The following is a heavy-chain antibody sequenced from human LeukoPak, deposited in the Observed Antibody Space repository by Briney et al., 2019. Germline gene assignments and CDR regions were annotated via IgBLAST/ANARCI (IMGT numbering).Heavy chain of an antibody. Sequence: GASVQVSCKTSGYTFTNYWIQWVRQAPGQGLEWVALINPNDGSTTYAHKFQGRVTMTRDTSTSTVYMDLSSLRSEDTAVYYCARDPHPALHLITTTAPFDYGGQGTLVTVSS. D-gene: IGHD3-22*01. CDR2: INPNDGST. CDR1: GYTFTNYW. J-gene: IGHJ4*02. V-gene: IGHV1-46*01. CDR3: ARDPHPALHLITTTAPFDY.